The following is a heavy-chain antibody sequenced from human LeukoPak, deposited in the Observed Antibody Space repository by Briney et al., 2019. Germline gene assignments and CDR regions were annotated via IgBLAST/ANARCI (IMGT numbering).Heavy chain of an antibody. CDR2: INTNTGNP. J-gene: IGHJ6*02. D-gene: IGHD3-3*01. Sequence: ASVKVSCKASGYTFTSYYMHWVRQAPGQGLEWMGWINTNTGNPTYAQGFTGRFVFSLDTSVSTAYLQISSLKAEDTAVYYCARHLYDFWSGSAVYFSYGMDVWGQGTTVTVSS. V-gene: IGHV7-4-1*02. CDR1: GYTFTSYY. CDR3: ARHLYDFWSGSAVYFSYGMDV.